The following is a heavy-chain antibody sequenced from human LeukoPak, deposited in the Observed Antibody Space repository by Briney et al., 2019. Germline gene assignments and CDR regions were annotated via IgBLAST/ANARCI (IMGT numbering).Heavy chain of an antibody. Sequence: PSQTLSLTCTVSGGSISSGGYYWSWIRQPPGKGLEGIGYIYHSGSTYYNPSLKSRVTISVDRSKNQFSLKLSSVTAADTAVYYCAKWPYYYDSSGYYNEAWGQGTLVTVSS. J-gene: IGHJ5*02. CDR1: GGSISSGGYY. V-gene: IGHV4-30-2*01. D-gene: IGHD3-22*01. CDR2: IYHSGST. CDR3: AKWPYYYDSSGYYNEA.